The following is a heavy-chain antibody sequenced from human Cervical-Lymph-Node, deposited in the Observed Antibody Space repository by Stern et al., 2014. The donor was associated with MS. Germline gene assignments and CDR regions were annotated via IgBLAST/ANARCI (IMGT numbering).Heavy chain of an antibody. CDR2: IIPSLDIP. CDR1: GGTFSSYS. CDR3: ARSIAGGDYSYYNDMDI. D-gene: IGHD2-8*02. Sequence: QVQLVQSGAEVKKPGSSVRVSCKASGGTFSSYSINWVRQAPGHGLEWMGRIIPSLDIPNFAHKFQGRLTIPADKSTTTAYMELSGLRSDDTATYFCARSIAGGDYSYYNDMDIWGQGTTVIVSS. J-gene: IGHJ6*02. V-gene: IGHV1-69*09.